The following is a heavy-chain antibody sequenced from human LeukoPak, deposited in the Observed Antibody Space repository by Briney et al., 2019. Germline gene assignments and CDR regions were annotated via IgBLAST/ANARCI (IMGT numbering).Heavy chain of an antibody. D-gene: IGHD6-13*01. CDR2: ICTSGSTI. CDR1: GFTFSDYY. J-gene: IGHJ4*02. CDR3: ARGGSSSWYGKYYFDY. Sequence: PGGSLRLSCAASGFTFSDYYMSWIRQAPGKGLEWLSYICTSGSTIYYADSVKGRFTFSRDNAKNSLYVQMNSLRAEDTAVYYCARGGSSSWYGKYYFDYWGQGTLVTVSS. V-gene: IGHV3-11*01.